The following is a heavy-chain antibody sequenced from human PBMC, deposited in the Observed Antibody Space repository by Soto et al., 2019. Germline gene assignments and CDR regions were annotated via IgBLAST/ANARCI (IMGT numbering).Heavy chain of an antibody. CDR3: ARRPRGDYAIDY. Sequence: SETLSLTCTVSGGSISSGGYYWSWIRQHPGKGLEWIGYIYYSGSTYYNPSLKSRVTISVDTSKSQFSLKLSSVTAADTAVYYCARRPRGDYAIDYWGQGTLVTVSS. CDR1: GGSISSGGYY. J-gene: IGHJ4*02. CDR2: IYYSGST. D-gene: IGHD4-17*01. V-gene: IGHV4-31*03.